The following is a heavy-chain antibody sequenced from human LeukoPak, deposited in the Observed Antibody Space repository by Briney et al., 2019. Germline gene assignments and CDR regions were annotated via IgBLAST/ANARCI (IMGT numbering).Heavy chain of an antibody. Sequence: GSLRLSCAASGFTFSTNGMHWVRQVPGKGLEWVAVISYDGSTQYYADSVKGRFFISRDNSKNTLFLQMNSLRPEDTAVYFCVREHSTAFDSWGQGTQVTVSS. V-gene: IGHV3-30*03. D-gene: IGHD4-17*01. J-gene: IGHJ4*02. CDR1: GFTFSTNG. CDR3: VREHSTAFDS. CDR2: ISYDGSTQ.